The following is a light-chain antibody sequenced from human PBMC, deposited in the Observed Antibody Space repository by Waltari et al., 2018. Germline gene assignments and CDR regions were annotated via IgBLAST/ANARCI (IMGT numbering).Light chain of an antibody. CDR2: AAS. Sequence: TCRDSQGISTYLAWYEQKPRKAPKPLLYAASTLQSGVPSTISGSESGKDLDLNISRLQPEDFATYDGQQLNSYQWTFGQGTKVKIK. CDR1: QGISTY. CDR3: QQLNSYQWT. J-gene: IGKJ1*01. V-gene: IGKV1-9*01.